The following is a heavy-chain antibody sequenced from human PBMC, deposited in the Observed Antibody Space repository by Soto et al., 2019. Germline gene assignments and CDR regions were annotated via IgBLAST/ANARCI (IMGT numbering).Heavy chain of an antibody. J-gene: IGHJ5*02. V-gene: IGHV3-7*03. D-gene: IGHD3-3*01. CDR3: AVVNFWGSDFWSGDRYCVFDT. Sequence: GGSLRLSCAAYGFTFSSYWMNWVRQAPGKGLEWVANIKQDGREKYYADSVNGRFTITRDNAKNSLNLQMNSLRAEDTVVYDGAVVNFWGSDFWSGDRYCVFDTWGQGTMVTVSS. CDR1: GFTFSSYW. CDR2: IKQDGREK.